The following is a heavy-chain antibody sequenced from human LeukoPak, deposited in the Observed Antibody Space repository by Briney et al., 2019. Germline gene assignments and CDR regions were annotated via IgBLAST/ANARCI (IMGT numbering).Heavy chain of an antibody. CDR2: IKQDGSEK. V-gene: IGHV3-7*01. CDR3: ARGGYYYDSSGYYDY. Sequence: GRSLRLSCAASGLIFSSYWMSWVRQAPGKGLEWVANIKQDGSEKYYVDSVKGRFTISKDNAKNSLYLQMNSLRAEDTAVYYCARGGYYYDSSGYYDYWGQGTLVTVSS. D-gene: IGHD3-22*01. CDR1: GLIFSSYW. J-gene: IGHJ4*02.